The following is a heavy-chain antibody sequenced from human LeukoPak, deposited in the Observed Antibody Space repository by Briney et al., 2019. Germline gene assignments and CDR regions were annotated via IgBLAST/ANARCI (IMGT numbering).Heavy chain of an antibody. D-gene: IGHD4-17*01. CDR2: INHSGST. V-gene: IGHV4-34*01. J-gene: IGHJ6*04. CDR3: AREGGTTVTPNGMDV. CDR1: GGSFSGYY. Sequence: SETLSLTCAVYGGSFSGYYWSWIRQPPGKGLEWIGEINHSGSTNYNPSLKSRVTISVDTSKNQFSLKLSSVTAADTAVYYCAREGGTTVTPNGMDVWGKGTTVTVSS.